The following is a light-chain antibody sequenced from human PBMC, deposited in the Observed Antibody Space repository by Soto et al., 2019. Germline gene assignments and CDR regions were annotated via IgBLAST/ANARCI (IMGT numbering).Light chain of an antibody. Sequence: DIQMTQSPSSLSASVGDRVTITCRASQSISSYLNLYQQKPGKAPKLLIYAASSLQSGVPSRFSGSGSETDFTLTISSLQPEDFATYYCQQSYSTLGTFGQGTKVEIK. CDR3: QQSYSTLGT. CDR2: AAS. V-gene: IGKV1-39*01. J-gene: IGKJ1*01. CDR1: QSISSY.